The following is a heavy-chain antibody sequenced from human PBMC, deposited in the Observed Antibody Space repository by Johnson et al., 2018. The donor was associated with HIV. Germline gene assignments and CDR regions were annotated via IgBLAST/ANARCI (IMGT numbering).Heavy chain of an antibody. CDR1: GFTFSSYD. Sequence: VQLVESGGGLVQPGGSLRLSCAASGFTFSSYDMHWVRQATGKGLEWVSAIGTAGDTYYPGSVKGRFTISRENAKNSLYLQMNSLSAGDTAVYYCARDLLYNWERRTDAFDIWGQGTMVTVSS. CDR3: ARDLLYNWERRTDAFDI. V-gene: IGHV3-13*01. D-gene: IGHD1-20*01. J-gene: IGHJ3*02. CDR2: IGTAGDT.